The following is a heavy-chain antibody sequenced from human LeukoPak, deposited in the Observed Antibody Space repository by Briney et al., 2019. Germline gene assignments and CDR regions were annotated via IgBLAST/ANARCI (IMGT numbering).Heavy chain of an antibody. Sequence: GGSLRLSCAASGFTFSSYGMHWVRQAPGKGLEWVAFIRYDGSNKYYADSVKGRFTISRDNSKNTLYLQMNSLRAEDTAVYYCAKDMERYCSSTSCPLYFDYWGQETLVTVSS. V-gene: IGHV3-30*02. CDR2: IRYDGSNK. CDR1: GFTFSSYG. CDR3: AKDMERYCSSTSCPLYFDY. J-gene: IGHJ4*02. D-gene: IGHD2-2*01.